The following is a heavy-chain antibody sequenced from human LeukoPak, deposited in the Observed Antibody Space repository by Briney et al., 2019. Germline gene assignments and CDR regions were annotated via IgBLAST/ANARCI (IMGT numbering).Heavy chain of an antibody. J-gene: IGHJ6*04. V-gene: IGHV3-48*03. D-gene: IGHD3-10*02. CDR2: ISSSGSTI. Sequence: QPGGSLRLSCAASGFTFSSYEMNWVRQAPGKGLEWVSYISSSGSTIYYADSVKGRFTISRNNAKNSLYLQMNSLRAEDTAVYYCAELGITMIGGVWGKGTTVTISS. CDR1: GFTFSSYE. CDR3: AELGITMIGGV.